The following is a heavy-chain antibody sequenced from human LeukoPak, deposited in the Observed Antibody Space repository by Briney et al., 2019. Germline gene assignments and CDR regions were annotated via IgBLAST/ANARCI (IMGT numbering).Heavy chain of an antibody. CDR1: GFTLSSNY. CDR2: IYSGGST. D-gene: IGHD3-16*01. J-gene: IGHJ4*02. Sequence: GGSLRLSCAASGFTLSSNYMNWVRQAPGKGLEWVSVIYSGGSTYYADSVKGRFTISRDSSKNTLYLQMNSLRAEDTAVYYRARGGVSRSLDYWGQGTLVTVSS. CDR3: ARGGVSRSLDY. V-gene: IGHV3-66*01.